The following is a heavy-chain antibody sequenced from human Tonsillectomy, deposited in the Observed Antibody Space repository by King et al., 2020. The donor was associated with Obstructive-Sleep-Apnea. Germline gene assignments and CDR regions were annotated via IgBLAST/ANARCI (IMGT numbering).Heavy chain of an antibody. CDR2: IVYSGSA. J-gene: IGHJ4*02. V-gene: IGHV4-31*03. Sequence: PLQESGPGLVKPSQTLSLTCTVSGGSISSGGYFWNWIRQHPGKGLEWIGYIVYSGSAYYNPSLERRVTISVDTSQNQFSLKLSSVTAADTAVYYCARDSQAAVAGIDYWGQGILVTVSS. CDR3: ARDSQAAVAGIDY. CDR1: GGSISSGGYF. D-gene: IGHD6-13*01.